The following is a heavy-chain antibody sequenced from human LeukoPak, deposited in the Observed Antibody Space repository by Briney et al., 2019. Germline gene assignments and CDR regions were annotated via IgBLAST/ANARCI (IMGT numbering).Heavy chain of an antibody. CDR2: INAGNGNT. CDR1: GYTFTGYY. D-gene: IGHD3-22*01. V-gene: IGHV1-3*01. J-gene: IGHJ3*02. CDR3: ARGYYYDSSGGDI. Sequence: ASVKVSCKASGYTFTGYYMHWVRQAPGQRLEWMGWINAGNGNTKYSQKFQGRVTITRDTSASTAYMELSSLRSEDTAVYYCARGYYYDSSGGDIWGQGTMVTVSS.